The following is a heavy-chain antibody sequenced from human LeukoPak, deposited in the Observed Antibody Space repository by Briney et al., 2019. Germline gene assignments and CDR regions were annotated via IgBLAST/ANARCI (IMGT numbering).Heavy chain of an antibody. J-gene: IGHJ6*02. CDR3: ARSRRRAWFGELLSSPYGMDV. CDR2: ISSSSSTI. CDR1: GFIFSSYS. V-gene: IGHV3-48*01. D-gene: IGHD3-10*01. Sequence: PGGSLRLSYAASGFIFSSYSMNWVRQAPGKGLEWVSYISSSSSTIYYADSVKGRFTISRDNAKNSLYLQMNSLSAEDTAVYYCARSRRRAWFGELLSSPYGMDVWGQGTTVTVSS.